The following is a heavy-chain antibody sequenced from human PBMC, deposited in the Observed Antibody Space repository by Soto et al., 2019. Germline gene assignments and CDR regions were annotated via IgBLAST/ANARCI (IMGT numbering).Heavy chain of an antibody. Sequence: GGSLRLSCAASGFTFSSYWMHWVRQAPGKGLAWVSRINSDGSSTSYADSVKGRFTISRDNAKNTLYLQMNSLRAEDTAVYYCAVAVAGPTAIGDWGQGTLVTVSS. CDR3: AVAVAGPTAIGD. V-gene: IGHV3-74*01. CDR2: INSDGSST. D-gene: IGHD6-19*01. CDR1: GFTFSSYW. J-gene: IGHJ4*02.